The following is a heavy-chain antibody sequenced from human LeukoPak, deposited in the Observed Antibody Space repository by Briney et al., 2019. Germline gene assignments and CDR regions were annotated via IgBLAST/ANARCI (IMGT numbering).Heavy chain of an antibody. J-gene: IGHJ4*02. CDR1: GGSISTYY. CDR3: ARGGPGGNSWRYYLAS. CDR2: IYYTGNA. Sequence: SETLSLTCTVSGGSISTYYWSWVRQSPGTGLEWIGYIYYTGNANYNPSLKGRVTISVDTSKNQLSLNLTSVTEADAAVYYCARGGPGGNSWRYYLASWGQGTLVTVSS. V-gene: IGHV4-59*01. D-gene: IGHD4-23*01.